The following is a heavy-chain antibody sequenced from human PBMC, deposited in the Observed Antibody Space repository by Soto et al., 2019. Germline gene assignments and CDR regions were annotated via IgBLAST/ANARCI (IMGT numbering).Heavy chain of an antibody. J-gene: IGHJ4*02. CDR1: EFTVSNYA. CDR2: ISYDGSNK. Sequence: GGSLRLSCAAYEFTVSNYAMHWVRQAPGKGLEWVAVISYDGSNKYYADSVKGRFTISRDNSKNTLYLQMNSLRAEDTAVYYCISHSSGYYYAVFDYSGQGALVTVSS. CDR3: ISHSSGYYYAVFDY. D-gene: IGHD3-22*01. V-gene: IGHV3-30-3*01.